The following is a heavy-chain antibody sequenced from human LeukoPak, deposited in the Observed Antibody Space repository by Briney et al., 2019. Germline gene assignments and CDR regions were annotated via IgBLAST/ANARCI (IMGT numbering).Heavy chain of an antibody. Sequence: PGGSLRLSCAASGFPFSSYSMNWVRQAPGKGLEWVSSISSSSSYIYYADSVKGRFTISRDNAMNSLYLQMNSLRAEDTAVYYCVSPGDSGRFPDYWGQGTLVTVSS. D-gene: IGHD1-26*01. V-gene: IGHV3-21*01. CDR1: GFPFSSYS. CDR3: VSPGDSGRFPDY. CDR2: ISSSSSYI. J-gene: IGHJ4*02.